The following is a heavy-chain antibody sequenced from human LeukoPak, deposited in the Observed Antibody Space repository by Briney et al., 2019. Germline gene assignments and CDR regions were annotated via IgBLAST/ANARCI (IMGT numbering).Heavy chain of an antibody. Sequence: GASVKVSCKASGGTFSSYAISWVRQAPGQGLEWMGRIIPILGIANYAQKFQGRVTITADKSTSTAYMELSSLRSEDTAVYYCAREGSGSYGVYFDYWGQGTLVTVPS. CDR3: AREGSGSYGVYFDY. J-gene: IGHJ4*02. CDR1: GGTFSSYA. CDR2: IIPILGIA. V-gene: IGHV1-69*04. D-gene: IGHD1-26*01.